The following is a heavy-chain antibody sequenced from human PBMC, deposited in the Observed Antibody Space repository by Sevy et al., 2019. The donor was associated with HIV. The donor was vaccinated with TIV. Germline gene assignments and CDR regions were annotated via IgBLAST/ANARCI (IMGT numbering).Heavy chain of an antibody. CDR3: ARLDTGIAGATTEGVFDI. Sequence: GGSLRLSCAASGFTFSSYGMHWVRQAPGKGLEWVAVIWYDGSNKYYADSVKGRFTISRDNAKNSLYLQMKSLRDEDTAVYYCARLDTGIAGATTEGVFDIWGQGTMVTVSS. CDR2: IWYDGSNK. V-gene: IGHV3-33*01. D-gene: IGHD1-26*01. CDR1: GFTFSSYG. J-gene: IGHJ3*02.